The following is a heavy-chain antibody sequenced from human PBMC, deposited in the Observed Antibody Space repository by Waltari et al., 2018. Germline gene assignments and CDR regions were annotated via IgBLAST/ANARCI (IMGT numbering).Heavy chain of an antibody. CDR3: AKPIHSSGQNYFDY. J-gene: IGHJ4*02. Sequence: EVQLVESGGVVVQPGGSLRLSCAASGFTFDDYAMHWVRQAPGKGLEWVSLISWDGGSTYYADSVKGRFTISRDNSKNSLYLQMNSLRAEDTALYYCAKPIHSSGQNYFDYWGQGTLVTVSS. CDR2: ISWDGGST. V-gene: IGHV3-43D*03. CDR1: GFTFDDYA. D-gene: IGHD6-19*01.